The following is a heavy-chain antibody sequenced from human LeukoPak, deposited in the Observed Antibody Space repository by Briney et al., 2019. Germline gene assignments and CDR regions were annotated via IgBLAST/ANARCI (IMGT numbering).Heavy chain of an antibody. Sequence: SETLSLTCTVSGGSISSCYWNWIRQPPGKGLEWIGYIHYSGITNYNPSLKSRVTISMDTSRNQFSLRLSSVTAADTAVYYCARFVEYHPYYFDYGGQEPLVTVSS. CDR3: ARFVEYHPYYFDY. CDR2: IHYSGIT. V-gene: IGHV4-59*08. J-gene: IGHJ4*02. CDR1: GGSISSCY. D-gene: IGHD3-3*01.